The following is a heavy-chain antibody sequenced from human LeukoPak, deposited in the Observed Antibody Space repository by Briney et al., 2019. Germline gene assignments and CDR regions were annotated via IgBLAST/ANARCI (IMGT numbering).Heavy chain of an antibody. D-gene: IGHD3-10*01. CDR1: GFTLSDHY. CDR2: ISGSGNYI. V-gene: IGHV3-21*01. Sequence: KAGGSLRLSCAASGFTLSDHYMDWVRQAPGEGLEWVSSISGSGNYIYYADSVKGRFTISRDNARNSLYLQMNSLRAEDTAVYYCAREPYYGSGSYGDWGQGTPVTVSS. J-gene: IGHJ4*02. CDR3: AREPYYGSGSYGD.